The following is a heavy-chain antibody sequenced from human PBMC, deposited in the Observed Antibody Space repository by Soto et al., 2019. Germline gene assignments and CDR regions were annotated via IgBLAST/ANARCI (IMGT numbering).Heavy chain of an antibody. D-gene: IGHD6-19*01. J-gene: IGHJ4*02. CDR3: ARDLGGWPDY. V-gene: IGHV1-3*01. Sequence: QVQLVQSGAEVKKPGASVKVSCKASGYTFTSYAIHWVRQAPGQRLEWMGWINAGNGNTKYSQKFQGRVTITRDTPASTAYMELSSLRSDDTAVYYCARDLGGWPDYWGQGTLVNVSS. CDR1: GYTFTSYA. CDR2: INAGNGNT.